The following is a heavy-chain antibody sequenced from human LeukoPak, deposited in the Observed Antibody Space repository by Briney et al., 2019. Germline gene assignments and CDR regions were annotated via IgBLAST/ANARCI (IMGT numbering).Heavy chain of an antibody. J-gene: IGHJ4*02. V-gene: IGHV3-23*01. D-gene: IGHD3-10*01. CDR2: ISGSGGST. Sequence: PGGSLRLSCTASGFTFSSYSLNWVRQAPGKGLEWVSAISGSGGSTYYADSVKGRFTISRDNSKNTLYLQMNSLRAEDTAVYYCAKALYERVRGVIIPDYWGQGTLVTVSS. CDR1: GFTFSSYS. CDR3: AKALYERVRGVIIPDY.